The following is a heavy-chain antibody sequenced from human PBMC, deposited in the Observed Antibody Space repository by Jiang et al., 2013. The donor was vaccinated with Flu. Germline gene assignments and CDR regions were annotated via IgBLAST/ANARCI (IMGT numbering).Heavy chain of an antibody. CDR1: GDSVSGSA. V-gene: IGHV4-59*02. D-gene: IGHD6-25*01. J-gene: IGHJ4*02. CDR2: IYNSDGGRS. CDR3: AKCGAAVPPYFDN. Sequence: QVRLQESGPGLVKPSETLSLTCTVSGDSVSGSAWSWIRQPPGRGLEWIAYIYNSDGGRSDYNPSLESRVTISVDTSKNQFSLRLSSVTAADTAVYFCAKCGAAVPPYFDNWGQGTLVAVSS.